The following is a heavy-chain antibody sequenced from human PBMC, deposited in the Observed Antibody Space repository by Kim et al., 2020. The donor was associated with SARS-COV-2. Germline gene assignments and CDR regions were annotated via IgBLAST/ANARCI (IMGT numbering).Heavy chain of an antibody. V-gene: IGHV1-24*01. D-gene: IGHD5-12*01. J-gene: IGHJ3*02. Sequence: QKCQGRVTMTEDQSPDTAYMELSSLRSEDTAVYYCATGIVTTLLWPFDIWGQGTMVTVSS. CDR3: ATGIVTTLLWPFDI.